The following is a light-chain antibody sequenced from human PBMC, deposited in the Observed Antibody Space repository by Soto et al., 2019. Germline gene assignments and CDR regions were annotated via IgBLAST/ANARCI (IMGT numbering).Light chain of an antibody. Sequence: IVLTQSPATLSVSPGERATLSCRASQSVSSYLNWYQQKPGQAPRLLIYDASNRATGIPARFSGSGSGTDFTLTISSLEPEDLAVYYCQQRSNWPSVYTFGQGTKLEIK. CDR1: QSVSSY. V-gene: IGKV3-11*01. CDR3: QQRSNWPSVYT. CDR2: DAS. J-gene: IGKJ2*01.